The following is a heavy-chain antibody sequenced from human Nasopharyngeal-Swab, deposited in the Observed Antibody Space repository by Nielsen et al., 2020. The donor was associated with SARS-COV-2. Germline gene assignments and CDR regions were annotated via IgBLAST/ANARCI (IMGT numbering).Heavy chain of an antibody. CDR1: GGSISSYY. D-gene: IGHD1-26*01. Sequence: SETLSLTCTVSGGSISSYYWSWIRQPPGKGLEWIGEINHSGSTNYNPSLKSRVTISVDTSKNQFSLKLSSVTAADTAVYYCARWELLFYFDYWGQGTLVTVSS. CDR3: ARWELLFYFDY. CDR2: INHSGST. V-gene: IGHV4-34*01. J-gene: IGHJ4*02.